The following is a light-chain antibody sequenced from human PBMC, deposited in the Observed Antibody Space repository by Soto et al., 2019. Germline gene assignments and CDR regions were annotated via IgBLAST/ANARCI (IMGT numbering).Light chain of an antibody. J-gene: IGLJ1*01. Sequence: QSVLTQPPSASGSPGQSVTISCTGTSDDVGGYDYVSWYQQRPGKAPKLLIHEVTKRPSGVPDRFSGSKSGDTASLTVSGLQAEDEADYYCSSYAGRTLYVFXTGTKLTVL. CDR2: EVT. CDR1: SDDVGGYDY. V-gene: IGLV2-8*01. CDR3: SSYAGRTLYV.